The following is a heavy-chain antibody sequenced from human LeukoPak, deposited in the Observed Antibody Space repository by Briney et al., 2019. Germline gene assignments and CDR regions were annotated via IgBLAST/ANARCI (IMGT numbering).Heavy chain of an antibody. J-gene: IGHJ5*02. CDR1: GGTFSSYA. Sequence: SVKVSCKASGGTFSSYAISWVRQAPGQGLEWMGRIIPILGIANYAQKFQGRVTMTRNTSISTAYMELSSLRSEDTAVYYCARGGADYDFWSGFLNWFDPWGQGTLVTVSS. CDR2: IIPILGIA. D-gene: IGHD3-3*01. CDR3: ARGGADYDFWSGFLNWFDP. V-gene: IGHV1-69*04.